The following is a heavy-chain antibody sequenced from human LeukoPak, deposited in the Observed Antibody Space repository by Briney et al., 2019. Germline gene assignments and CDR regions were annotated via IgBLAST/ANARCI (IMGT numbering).Heavy chain of an antibody. CDR3: ARDDLYYYDSSGYQQEVDY. CDR2: ISYDGSNK. D-gene: IGHD3-22*01. V-gene: IGHV3-30-3*01. CDR1: GFTFSSYA. Sequence: GRSLRLSCAAFGFTFSSYAMHWVRQAPGKGLEWVAVISYDGSNKYYADSVKGRFTISRDNSKNTLYLQMNSLRAEDTAVYYCARDDLYYYDSSGYQQEVDYWGQGTLVTVSS. J-gene: IGHJ4*02.